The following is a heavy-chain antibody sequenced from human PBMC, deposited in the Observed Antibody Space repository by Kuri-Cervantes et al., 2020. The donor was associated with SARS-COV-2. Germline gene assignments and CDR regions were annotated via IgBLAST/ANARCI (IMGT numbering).Heavy chain of an antibody. CDR2: INSDGSST. Sequence: GESLKISCAASGFTFSSYWMHWVRQAPGKGLVWVSRINSDGSSTSYADSVKGRFTISRDNAKNTLYLQMNSLRAEDTAVYYCARGVLSSSSWTYYYHYYMDVWGKGTTVTVSS. CDR1: GFTFSSYW. CDR3: ARGVLSSSSWTYYYHYYMDV. J-gene: IGHJ6*03. D-gene: IGHD6-13*01. V-gene: IGHV3-74*01.